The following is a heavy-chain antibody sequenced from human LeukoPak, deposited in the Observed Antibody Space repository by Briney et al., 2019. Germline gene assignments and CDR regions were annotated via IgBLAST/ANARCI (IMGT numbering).Heavy chain of an antibody. CDR2: ISSSSSYI. D-gene: IGHD3-10*01. Sequence: GGSLRLSCAASGFTFSSYSMNWVRQAPGKGLEWVSSISSSSSYIYYADSVKGRFTISRDNAKNSLYLQMDSLRAEDTAVYYCARDLVMNYYGSGNYWGQGTLVTVSS. V-gene: IGHV3-21*01. J-gene: IGHJ4*02. CDR3: ARDLVMNYYGSGNY. CDR1: GFTFSSYS.